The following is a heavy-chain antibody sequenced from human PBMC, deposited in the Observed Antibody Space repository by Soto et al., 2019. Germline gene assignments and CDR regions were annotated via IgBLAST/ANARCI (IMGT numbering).Heavy chain of an antibody. Sequence: GESLKISCKGSGYSFTSYWIGWVRQMPGKGLEWMGIIYPGDSDTRYSPSFQGQVTISADKSISTAYLQWSSLKASDTAMYYCARHLISTDLHCSGGSCYSEYGWFDPWGQGTLVTVSS. D-gene: IGHD2-15*01. CDR3: ARHLISTDLHCSGGSCYSEYGWFDP. CDR2: IYPGDSDT. V-gene: IGHV5-51*01. CDR1: GYSFTSYW. J-gene: IGHJ5*02.